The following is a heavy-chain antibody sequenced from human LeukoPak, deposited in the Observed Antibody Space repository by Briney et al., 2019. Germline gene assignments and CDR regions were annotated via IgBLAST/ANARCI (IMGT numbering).Heavy chain of an antibody. Sequence: GGSLRLSCAASGFTFSSYAMHWVRQAPGKGLEWVAVISYDGSNKYYADSVKGRFTISRDNSKNTLYLQMNSLRAEDTAVYYCAKGGLEQQLVAVYYFDYWGQGTLVTVSS. J-gene: IGHJ4*02. V-gene: IGHV3-30*04. D-gene: IGHD6-13*01. CDR3: AKGGLEQQLVAVYYFDY. CDR1: GFTFSSYA. CDR2: ISYDGSNK.